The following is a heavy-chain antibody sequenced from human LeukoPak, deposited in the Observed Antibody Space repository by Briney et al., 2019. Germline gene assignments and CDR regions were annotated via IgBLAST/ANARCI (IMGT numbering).Heavy chain of an antibody. J-gene: IGHJ5*02. V-gene: IGHV1-18*01. CDR2: ISAYNGNT. Sequence: ASVKVSCKASGYTFTSYGLSWVRQAPGQGLERMGWISAYNGNTDYAQRLQGRVTMTTDTSTSTAYMELRSLRSDDTAVYYCARAVRGVMLPWFDPWGQGTLVTVSS. CDR1: GYTFTSYG. D-gene: IGHD3-10*01. CDR3: ARAVRGVMLPWFDP.